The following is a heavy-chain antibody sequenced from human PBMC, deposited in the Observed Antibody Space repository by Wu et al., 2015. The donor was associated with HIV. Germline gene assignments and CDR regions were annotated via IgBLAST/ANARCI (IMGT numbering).Heavy chain of an antibody. J-gene: IGHJ4*02. CDR2: INPNSGGT. Sequence: QVQLVQSGAEVKKPGASVKVSCKASGYTFTGYYMHWVRQAPGQGLEWMGWINPNSGGTNYAQKFQGRVTMTRDTSISTAYMELSRLRSDDTAVYYCARAGSVSFRRGYSYGYFGGDYWGQGTLVTVSS. CDR1: GYTFTGYY. CDR3: ARAGSVSFRRGYSYGYFGGDY. V-gene: IGHV1-2*02. D-gene: IGHD5-18*01.